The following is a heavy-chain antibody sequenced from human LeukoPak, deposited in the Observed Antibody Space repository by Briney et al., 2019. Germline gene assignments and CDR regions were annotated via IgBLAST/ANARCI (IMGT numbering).Heavy chain of an antibody. Sequence: GGSLRLSCAASGFTFSSYEMNWVRQAPGKGLEWVGFIRSKAYGGTTEYAASVKGRFTISRDDSKSIAYLQMNSLKTEDTAVYYCTRDQSASNYDILTGYYSLYYYYGMDVWGQGTTVTVSS. V-gene: IGHV3-49*04. CDR3: TRDQSASNYDILTGYYSLYYYYGMDV. CDR2: IRSKAYGGTT. D-gene: IGHD3-9*01. CDR1: GFTFSSYE. J-gene: IGHJ6*02.